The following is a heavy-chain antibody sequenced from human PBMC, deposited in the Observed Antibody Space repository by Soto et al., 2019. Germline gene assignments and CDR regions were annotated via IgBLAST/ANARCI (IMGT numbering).Heavy chain of an antibody. CDR1: GYTFASYG. J-gene: IGHJ4*02. V-gene: IGHV1-18*04. CDR2: ISTYIGNT. CDR3: ARGLDSSGYSDDY. D-gene: IGHD3-22*01. Sequence: ASVKVSCKASGYTFASYGISWVRQAPGQGLEWMGWISTYIGNTKHAKRVQGRVTMTTDTSTTTAYMELRSLRSDDTAVYYCARGLDSSGYSDDYWGQGTLVTVSS.